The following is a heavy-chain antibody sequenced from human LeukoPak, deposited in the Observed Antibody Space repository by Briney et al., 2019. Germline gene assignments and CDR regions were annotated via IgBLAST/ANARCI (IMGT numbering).Heavy chain of an antibody. V-gene: IGHV4-34*01. CDR2: INHSGRT. CDR3: ARHARPRITAIDLDY. CDR1: GGSFSAYY. J-gene: IGHJ4*02. Sequence: SETLSLTCGVSGGSFSAYYWSWIRQPPGKGLELIGEINHSGRTNYNPSLKSRVTISVDTSKNQFSLNLSSVTAADTAVYYCARHARPRITAIDLDYWGQGTLVTVSS. D-gene: IGHD6-25*01.